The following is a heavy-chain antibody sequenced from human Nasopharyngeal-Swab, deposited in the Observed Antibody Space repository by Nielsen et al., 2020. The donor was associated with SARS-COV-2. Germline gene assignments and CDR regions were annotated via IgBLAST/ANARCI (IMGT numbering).Heavy chain of an antibody. V-gene: IGHV3-48*03. J-gene: IGHJ3*01. CDR2: LSDSSSGSTI. CDR3: AREGYGGDSDAFDV. Sequence: GESLKISCAASGFALSSFEVDWIRLAPGKGLEWVSYLSDSSSGSTILYAESVRGRFTISRDNARNSVYLQMQSLTAEDTAIYFCAREGYGGDSDAFDVWGQGTVVTVSA. CDR1: GFALSSFE. D-gene: IGHD4-23*01.